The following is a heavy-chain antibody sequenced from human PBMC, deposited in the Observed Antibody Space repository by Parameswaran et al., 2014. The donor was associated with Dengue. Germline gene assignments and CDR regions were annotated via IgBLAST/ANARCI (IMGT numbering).Heavy chain of an antibody. CDR2: ISYDGSNK. D-gene: IGHD6-13*01. Sequence: VRQAPGKGLEWVAVISYDGSNKYYADSVKGRFTISRDNSKNTLYLQMNSLRAEDTAVYYCARGGVSSSWYVSDYYYYGMDVWGQGTTVTVSS. J-gene: IGHJ6*02. V-gene: IGHV3-30-3*01. CDR3: ARGGVSSSWYVSDYYYYGMDV.